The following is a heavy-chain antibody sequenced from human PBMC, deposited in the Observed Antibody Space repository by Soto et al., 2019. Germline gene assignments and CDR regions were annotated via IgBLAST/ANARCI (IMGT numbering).Heavy chain of an antibody. CDR3: ARRAWDSYYAIDV. Sequence: VQLVESGGGEVQPGRSLRLSCAASGFTYTDFALHWVRQAPGKGLEWVAIISYDGSDKYYADSVKGRFAISRDNPKNTLYLEMNCLSPEDTAVYFCARRAWDSYYAIDVWGQGTTVTVFS. V-gene: IGHV3-30*09. J-gene: IGHJ6*02. CDR2: ISYDGSDK. D-gene: IGHD3-22*01. CDR1: GFTYTDFA.